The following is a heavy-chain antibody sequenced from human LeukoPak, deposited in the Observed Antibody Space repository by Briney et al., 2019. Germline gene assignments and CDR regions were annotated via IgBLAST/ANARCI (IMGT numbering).Heavy chain of an antibody. D-gene: IGHD1-26*01. Sequence: SETLSLTCAVSGGSISSGGYSWSWIRQPPGKGLEWIGYIYHSGSTNYNPSLKSRVTISIDTSKNQFSLRLSSVTAADTAVYYCARRSGTQGRTLDYWGQGTLVTVSS. CDR1: GGSISSGGYS. V-gene: IGHV4-30-2*01. CDR3: ARRSGTQGRTLDY. J-gene: IGHJ4*02. CDR2: IYHSGST.